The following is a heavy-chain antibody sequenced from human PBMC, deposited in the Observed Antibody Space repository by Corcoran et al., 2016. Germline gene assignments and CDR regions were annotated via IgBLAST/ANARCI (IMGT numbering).Heavy chain of an antibody. J-gene: IGHJ4*02. V-gene: IGHV3-30*18. CDR1: GFTFSDYG. CDR3: ANEFHSSGYGAYFYY. CDR2: ISDAGSTE. Sequence: QVQLVESGGGVVQPGGSLRLSCAASGFTFSDYGMQWVRQAPGKGLEWVAVISDAGSTEYYADSVKGRFTISRDNSKNTLFLQMSSLRAEDTAVYYCANEFHSSGYGAYFYYWGQGALVTVSS. D-gene: IGHD3-22*01.